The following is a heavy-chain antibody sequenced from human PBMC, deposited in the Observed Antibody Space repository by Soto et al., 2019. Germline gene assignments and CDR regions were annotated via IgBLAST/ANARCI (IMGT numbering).Heavy chain of an antibody. CDR3: ARGLSMIVVVITHYHDAFDI. J-gene: IGHJ3*02. Sequence: SETLSLTCAVYGGSFSGYYWSWIRQPPGKGLEWIGEINHSGSTNYNPSLKSRVTISVDTSKNQFSLKLSSVTAAETAVYYCARGLSMIVVVITHYHDAFDIWGQGTMVTVSS. CDR2: INHSGST. V-gene: IGHV4-34*01. CDR1: GGSFSGYY. D-gene: IGHD3-22*01.